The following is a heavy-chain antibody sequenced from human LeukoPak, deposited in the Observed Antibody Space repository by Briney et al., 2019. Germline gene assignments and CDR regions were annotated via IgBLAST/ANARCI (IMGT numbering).Heavy chain of an antibody. CDR2: ISWSSGSI. J-gene: IGHJ4*02. CDR3: ARDRLHYGEYEKTFDY. Sequence: GGSLRLSCAASGFTFDDYAMHWVRQPPGKGLEWVSGISWSSGSIGYADSVKGRFTISRDNAKNSLYLQMNSLRAEDMALYYCARDRLHYGEYEKTFDYWGQGTLVTVSS. D-gene: IGHD4-17*01. V-gene: IGHV3-9*03. CDR1: GFTFDDYA.